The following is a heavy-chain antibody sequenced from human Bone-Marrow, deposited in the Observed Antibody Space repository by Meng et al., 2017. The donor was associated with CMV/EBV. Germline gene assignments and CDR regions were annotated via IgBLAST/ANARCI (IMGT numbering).Heavy chain of an antibody. V-gene: IGHV4-39*07. J-gene: IGHJ4*02. Sequence: QLQLQESGPGLVKPSETLSLTCPVSGGSISSSSYYWGWIRQPPGKGLEWIGSIYYSGSTYYNPSLKSRVTISVDTSKNQFSLKLSSVTAADTAVYYCARAKYYYDSSGYYYWGQGTLVTVSS. CDR3: ARAKYYYDSSGYYY. CDR1: GGSISSSSYY. CDR2: IYYSGST. D-gene: IGHD3-22*01.